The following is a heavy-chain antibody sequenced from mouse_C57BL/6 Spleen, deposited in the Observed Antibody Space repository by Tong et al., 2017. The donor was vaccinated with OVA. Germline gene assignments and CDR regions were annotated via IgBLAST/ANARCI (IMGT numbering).Heavy chain of an antibody. CDR1: GYAFSSSW. Sequence: VQLQESGPELVKPGASVKISCKASGYAFSSSWMNWVKQRPGKGLEWIGQIYPGDGDTNYNGKFKGKATLTADKSSSTAYMQLSSLTSEDSAVYFCARLDGYYGYAMDYWGQGTSVTVSS. J-gene: IGHJ4*01. CDR3: ARLDGYYGYAMDY. D-gene: IGHD2-3*01. V-gene: IGHV1-80*01. CDR2: IYPGDGDT.